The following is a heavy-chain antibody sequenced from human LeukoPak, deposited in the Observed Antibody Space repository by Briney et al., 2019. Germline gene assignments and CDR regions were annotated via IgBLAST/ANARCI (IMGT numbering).Heavy chain of an antibody. CDR1: GGSISRGGCY. CDR3: ARHTYYYDSSGYYYARDVEYNWFDP. D-gene: IGHD3-22*01. J-gene: IGHJ5*02. Sequence: PSQTLSLTCTVSGGSISRGGCYWSWIRQPPGKGLEWIGYIYYSGSTNYNPSLKSRVTISVDTSKNQFSLKLSSVTAADTAVYYCARHTYYYDSSGYYYARDVEYNWFDPWGQGTLVTVSS. V-gene: IGHV4-61*08. CDR2: IYYSGST.